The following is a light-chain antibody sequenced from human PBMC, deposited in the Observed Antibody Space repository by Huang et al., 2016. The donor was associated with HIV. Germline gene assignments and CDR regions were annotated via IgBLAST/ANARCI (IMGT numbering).Light chain of an antibody. J-gene: IGKJ2*01. V-gene: IGKV3D-15*01. CDR3: QQYNNWPPVT. Sequence: EVVMTQSPATLSVSPGERATLSCRASQRVSSNLAWYQQEPGQAPRLLIYGASTRATGIPARFSGSGSGTEFTLTISSLQSEDFAVYYCQQYNNWPPVTFGQGTKLEIK. CDR2: GAS. CDR1: QRVSSN.